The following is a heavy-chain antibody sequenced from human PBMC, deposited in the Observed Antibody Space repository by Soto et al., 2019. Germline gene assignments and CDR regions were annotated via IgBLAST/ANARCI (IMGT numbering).Heavy chain of an antibody. CDR2: IAPLFAPA. CDR3: ARGGTWYDQSGRSYHYTAQLDS. CDR1: GGTFGGYG. D-gene: IGHD3-16*02. Sequence: QVQLEQSAAEVKKPGSSVKVSCKASGGTFGGYGLHWVRQAPGQGLEWMGGIAPLFAPANYAQKFQGRVTITGDASGGTLERRSLRPDDTAVYFCARGGTWYDQSGRSYHYTAQLDSWGPGTLVTVSS. V-gene: IGHV1-69*12. J-gene: IGHJ4*02.